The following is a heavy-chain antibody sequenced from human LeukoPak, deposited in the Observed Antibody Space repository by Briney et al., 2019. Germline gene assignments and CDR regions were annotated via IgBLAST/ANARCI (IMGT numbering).Heavy chain of an antibody. J-gene: IGHJ4*02. D-gene: IGHD2-8*01. CDR2: ISYDGSNK. V-gene: IGHV3-30*18. CDR3: AKEYCSNSVCHSLDY. CDR1: GFSFSSYG. Sequence: GGSLRLSCAASGFSFSSYGMHWVRQAPGKGLEWVAVISYDGSNKYYADSVKGRFTFSRDNSKNTLYLQMNSLRAEDTAVYYCAKEYCSNSVCHSLDYWGQGTLVTVSS.